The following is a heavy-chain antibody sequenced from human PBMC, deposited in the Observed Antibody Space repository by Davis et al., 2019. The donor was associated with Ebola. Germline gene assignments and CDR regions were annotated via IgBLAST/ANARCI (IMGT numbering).Heavy chain of an antibody. CDR3: ARNYVDIVATTILDY. CDR2: IYSGGST. D-gene: IGHD5-12*01. CDR1: GFTVSSNY. V-gene: IGHV3-53*01. J-gene: IGHJ4*02. Sequence: PGGSLRLSCAASGFTVSSNYMSWVRQAPGKGLEWVSVIYSGGSTYYADSVKGRFTISRDNSKNTLYLQMNSLRAEDTAVYYCARNYVDIVATTILDYWGQGTLVTVSS.